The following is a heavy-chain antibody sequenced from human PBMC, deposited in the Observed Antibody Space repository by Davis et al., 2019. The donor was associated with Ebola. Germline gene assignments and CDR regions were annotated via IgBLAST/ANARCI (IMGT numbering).Heavy chain of an antibody. CDR2: INPSGGST. J-gene: IGHJ6*02. Sequence: ASVKVSCKASGYTFTSYYMHWVRQAPGQGLEWMGIINPSGGSTSYAQKFQGRVTMTRDTSTSTVYMELSSLRSEDTAVYYCARESPLIAAAESYYYYYGMDVWGQGTTVTVSS. CDR3: ARESPLIAAAESYYYYYGMDV. CDR1: GYTFTSYY. D-gene: IGHD6-13*01. V-gene: IGHV1-46*01.